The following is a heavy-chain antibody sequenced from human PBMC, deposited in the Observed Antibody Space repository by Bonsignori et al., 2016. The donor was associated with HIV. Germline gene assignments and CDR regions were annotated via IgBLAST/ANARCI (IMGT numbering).Heavy chain of an antibody. J-gene: IGHJ3*02. Sequence: WIRQPPGKGLEWVANIKQDGSEKYYVDSVKGRFTISRDNAKNSLYLQMNSLRAEDTAVYYCARNIAGLLLSAFDIWGQGTMVTVSS. CDR3: ARNIAGLLLSAFDI. CDR2: IKQDGSEK. V-gene: IGHV3-7*01. D-gene: IGHD3-10*01.